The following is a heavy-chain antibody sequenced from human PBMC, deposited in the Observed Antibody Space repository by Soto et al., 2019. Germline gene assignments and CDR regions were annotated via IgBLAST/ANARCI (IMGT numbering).Heavy chain of an antibody. CDR1: GFTFSSYG. Sequence: QVQLVESGGGVVQPGRSLRLSCAASGFTFSSYGMHWVRQAPGKGLEWVAVIWYDGSNKYYADSVKGRFTISRDNSKNTLYLQMNSRRAEDTAVYYCARGWAVADHFDYWGQGTLVTVSS. V-gene: IGHV3-33*01. J-gene: IGHJ4*02. CDR2: IWYDGSNK. D-gene: IGHD6-19*01. CDR3: ARGWAVADHFDY.